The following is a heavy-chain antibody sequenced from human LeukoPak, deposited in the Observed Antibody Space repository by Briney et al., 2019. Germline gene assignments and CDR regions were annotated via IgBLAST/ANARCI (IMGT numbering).Heavy chain of an antibody. V-gene: IGHV4-34*01. CDR1: GGSFSGYY. CDR3: ARVIRGTTGTIDY. Sequence: PSEALSLTCAVYGGSFSGYYWSWIRQPPGKGLEWIGEINHSGSTNYNPSLKSRVTISVDTSKNQFSLKLSSVTAADTAVYYCARVIRGTTGTIDYWGQGTLVTVSS. D-gene: IGHD1-1*01. J-gene: IGHJ4*02. CDR2: INHSGST.